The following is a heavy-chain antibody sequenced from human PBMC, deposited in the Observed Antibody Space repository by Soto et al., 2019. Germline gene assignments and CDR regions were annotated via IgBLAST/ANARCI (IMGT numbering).Heavy chain of an antibody. Sequence: SETLSLTCTVSGGSISSYYWSWIRQPPGKGLEWIGYIYYSGSTNYNPSLKSRVTISVDTSKNQFSLKLSSVTAADTAVYYCARLEDLNWFDPWGQGTLVTVSS. J-gene: IGHJ5*02. V-gene: IGHV4-59*01. CDR2: IYYSGST. CDR1: GGSISSYY. D-gene: IGHD2-15*01. CDR3: ARLEDLNWFDP.